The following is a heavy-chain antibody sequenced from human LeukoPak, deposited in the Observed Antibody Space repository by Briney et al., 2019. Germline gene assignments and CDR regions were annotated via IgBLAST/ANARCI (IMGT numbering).Heavy chain of an antibody. J-gene: IGHJ4*02. CDR3: ARDRDGKDY. D-gene: IGHD1-1*01. CDR2: IGQDGTEK. CDR1: GFAFNTYW. V-gene: IGHV3-7*03. Sequence: GGSLRLSCAASGFAFNTYWMSWVRQAPGKGLEWVANIGQDGTEKHHVDSVRGRFTISRDNAKNLVFLQMNSLRAEDTAVYYCARDRDGKDYWGQGTLVTVSS.